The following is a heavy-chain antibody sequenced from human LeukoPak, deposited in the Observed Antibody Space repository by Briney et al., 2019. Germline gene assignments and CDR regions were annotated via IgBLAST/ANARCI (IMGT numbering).Heavy chain of an antibody. Sequence: GGSLRLSCEASGFNFSDFYMNWIRQAPGKGLEWVSYITRRGNNMFYADSVKGRFTISRDNAKNSLFLQTNSLTAEDTAVYYCVRDRPVLRSSNWYDGYDIWGPGTTVTVSS. CDR1: GFNFSDFY. V-gene: IGHV3-11*01. CDR2: ITRRGNNM. J-gene: IGHJ3*02. D-gene: IGHD5-24*01. CDR3: VRDRPVLRSSNWYDGYDI.